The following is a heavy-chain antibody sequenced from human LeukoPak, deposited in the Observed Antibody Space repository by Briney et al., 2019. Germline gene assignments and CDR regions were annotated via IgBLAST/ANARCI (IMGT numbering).Heavy chain of an antibody. Sequence: SETLSLTCTVSGGSISSYYWSWIRQPPGKGLEWIGYIYYSGSTNYNPPLKSRVTISVDTSKNQFSLKLTSVTGADTAVYYCAREDYGAINWFDPWGQGTLVTVSS. J-gene: IGHJ5*02. D-gene: IGHD4-17*01. CDR1: GGSISSYY. CDR3: AREDYGAINWFDP. V-gene: IGHV4-59*01. CDR2: IYYSGST.